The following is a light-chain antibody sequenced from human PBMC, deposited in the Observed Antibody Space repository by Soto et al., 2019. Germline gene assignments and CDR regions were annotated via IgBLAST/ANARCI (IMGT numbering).Light chain of an antibody. J-gene: IGLJ3*02. CDR3: CSYAGSTTSWV. CDR2: DVS. Sequence: QSALTQPASVSGSPGQSITISCTGTSSDVGSYNLVSWYQQHADKAPKLMIYDVSKRPSGISNPFSGSKSGSTASLTISGLQAEDEADYYCCSYAGSTTSWVFGGGTKLTVL. CDR1: SSDVGSYNL. V-gene: IGLV2-23*02.